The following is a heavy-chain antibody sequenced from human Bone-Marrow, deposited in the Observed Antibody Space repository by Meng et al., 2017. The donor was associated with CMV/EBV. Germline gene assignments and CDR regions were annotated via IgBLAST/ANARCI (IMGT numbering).Heavy chain of an antibody. J-gene: IGHJ4*01. V-gene: IGHV4-59*01. CDR1: GGSISSYY. CDR3: ARGGHGDSYDY. Sequence: SETLSLTCTVPGGSISSYYWSWIRQPPGKGLEWIEYIYYSGSTNYNPSLKSRVTISVDTSKNQFSLKLSSVTAADTAVYYCARGGHGDSYDYWGHGTLVTVSS. D-gene: IGHD4-17*01. CDR2: IYYSGST.